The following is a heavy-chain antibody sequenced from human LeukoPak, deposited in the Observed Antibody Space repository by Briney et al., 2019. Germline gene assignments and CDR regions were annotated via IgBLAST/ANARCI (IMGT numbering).Heavy chain of an antibody. CDR2: IIPIFGTA. V-gene: IGHV1-69*13. CDR1: GGTFSRYA. D-gene: IGHD6-13*01. CDR3: AKRGDSSSWYGAFDI. J-gene: IGHJ3*02. Sequence: SVNVSCKASGGTFSRYAISWVRQAPGQGLEWMGGIIPIFGTANYAQKFQGRVTITADESTSTAYMELSSLRSEDTAVYYCAKRGDSSSWYGAFDIWGQGTMVTVSS.